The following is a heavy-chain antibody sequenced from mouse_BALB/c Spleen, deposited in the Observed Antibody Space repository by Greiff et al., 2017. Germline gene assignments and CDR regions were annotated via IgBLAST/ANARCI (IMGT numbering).Heavy chain of an antibody. CDR1: GFTFSSYT. Sequence: EVKLVESGGGLVQPGGSLKLSCAASGFTFSSYTMSWVRQTPEKRLEWVAYISNGGGSTYYPDTVKGRFTISRDNAKNTLYLQMSSLKSEDTAMYYCARQAVYYGSSYFDYWGQGTTLTVSS. D-gene: IGHD1-1*01. V-gene: IGHV5-12-2*01. CDR2: ISNGGGST. CDR3: ARQAVYYGSSYFDY. J-gene: IGHJ2*01.